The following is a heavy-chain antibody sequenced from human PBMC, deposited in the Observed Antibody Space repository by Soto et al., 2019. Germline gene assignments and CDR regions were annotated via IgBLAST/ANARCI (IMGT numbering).Heavy chain of an antibody. D-gene: IGHD3-3*01. CDR1: VGSIIISSYY. CDR3: ERHWPFDNDDFWRFDDFDI. Sequence: KPSSTXSLTCTISVGSIIISSYYLCWIRQPPGNGLEWIGSIYYSGSTYYNPSLKSRVTISVDTSKNQFSLKLSSVTAADTAVYYCERHWPFDNDDFWRFDDFDIWGQGTMVTV. V-gene: IGHV4-39*01. CDR2: IYYSGST. J-gene: IGHJ3*02.